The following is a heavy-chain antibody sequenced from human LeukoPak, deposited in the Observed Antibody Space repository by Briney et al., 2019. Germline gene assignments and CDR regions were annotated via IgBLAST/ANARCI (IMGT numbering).Heavy chain of an antibody. D-gene: IGHD1-26*01. Sequence: KPSETLSLTCAVYGGSFSGYYWSWIRQPPGKGLEWIGEINHSGSTNYNPSLKSRVTISVDTSKNQFSLKLSSVTAADTAVYYCARGRVGPAPDFDYWGQGTLVTVSS. CDR2: INHSGST. V-gene: IGHV4-34*01. CDR3: ARGRVGPAPDFDY. J-gene: IGHJ4*02. CDR1: GGSFSGYY.